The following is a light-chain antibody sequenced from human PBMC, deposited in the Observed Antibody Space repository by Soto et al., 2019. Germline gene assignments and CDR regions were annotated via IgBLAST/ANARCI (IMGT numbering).Light chain of an antibody. CDR3: QQSYSTTWT. Sequence: DIQMTQSPSSLSASVGDRVTITCLASQGISTYLNWYQQKPGKAPKLLIYAASSLQSGVPSRFSGSGSETDCTLTISSLQPEDFATYSCQQSYSTTWTFGQGTKVDIK. V-gene: IGKV1-39*01. CDR2: AAS. J-gene: IGKJ1*01. CDR1: QGISTY.